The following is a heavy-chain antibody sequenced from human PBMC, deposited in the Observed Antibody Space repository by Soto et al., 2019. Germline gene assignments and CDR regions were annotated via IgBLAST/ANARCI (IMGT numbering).Heavy chain of an antibody. Sequence: QVHLVQSGAEMKKPGSSVKVSCKVSGGDLRNSGISWVRQAPGQGLEWMGGIFPLLAMVDYSQKFQGRVTITADESTSTAYLDLGSLTSEDPAVYYCATEDGAGFKSWGQGTLVIVSS. CDR1: GGDLRNSG. V-gene: IGHV1-69*04. CDR2: IFPLLAMV. J-gene: IGHJ4*02. CDR3: ATEDGAGFKS. D-gene: IGHD1-26*01.